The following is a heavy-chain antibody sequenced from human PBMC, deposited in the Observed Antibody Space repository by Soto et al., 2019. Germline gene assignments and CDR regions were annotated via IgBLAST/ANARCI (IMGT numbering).Heavy chain of an antibody. J-gene: IGHJ6*02. CDR1: AGTFSSYA. Sequence: ASVQVSCKASAGTFSSYAISWVRQAPGQRLEWMGGIIPIFGTANYAQKFQGRVTITADESTSTAYMELSSRRSEDTAVYYCAHTHHTIFGVVITDPSYYYYGMDVWGQGTTVTVSS. CDR2: IIPIFGTA. D-gene: IGHD3-3*01. CDR3: AHTHHTIFGVVITDPSYYYYGMDV. V-gene: IGHV1-69*13.